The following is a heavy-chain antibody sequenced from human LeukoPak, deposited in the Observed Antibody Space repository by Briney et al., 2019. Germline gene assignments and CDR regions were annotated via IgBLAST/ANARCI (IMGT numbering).Heavy chain of an antibody. D-gene: IGHD6-19*01. CDR2: ISAYNGNT. CDR3: ARVTAVAGTDY. V-gene: IGHV1-18*01. CDR1: GYTFTSYG. Sequence: ASVKVSCKASGYTFTSYGISWVRQAPGQGLEWMGWISAYNGNTNYAQKLQGRVTMTTDTSTSTAHMELRSLRSDDTAVYYCARVTAVAGTDYWGQGTLVTVSS. J-gene: IGHJ4*02.